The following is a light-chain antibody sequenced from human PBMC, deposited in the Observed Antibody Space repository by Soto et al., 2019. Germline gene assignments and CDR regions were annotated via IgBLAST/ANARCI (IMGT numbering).Light chain of an antibody. J-gene: IGLJ2*01. Sequence: QSVLTQPPSASGTPGQRVPMSCSGSSSNIGTNTVNWYQQLPGTAPRLLIYSNNQRPSGVPDRFSGSKSGTSASLAISGLQSDDEAVYYCATWDDSLSVPVFGGGTKVTVL. CDR2: SNN. CDR1: SSNIGTNT. V-gene: IGLV1-44*01. CDR3: ATWDDSLSVPV.